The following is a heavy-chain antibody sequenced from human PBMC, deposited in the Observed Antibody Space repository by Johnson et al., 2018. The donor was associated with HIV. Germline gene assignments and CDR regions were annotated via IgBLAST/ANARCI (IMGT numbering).Heavy chain of an antibody. CDR3: ARGAYSSSLTFDS. CDR2: ISWNGGSA. D-gene: IGHD6-6*01. J-gene: IGHJ3*02. CDR1: GFTFDDYD. V-gene: IGHV3-20*04. Sequence: EQLVVSGGGVERPGGSLRLSCAASGFTFDDYDMSWVRQAPGKGLEWVSGISWNGGSAAYADSVKGRFTISRDNAKNSLYLQMNTLRVEDTAFYYCARGAYSSSLTFDSWGQGTMVTVSS.